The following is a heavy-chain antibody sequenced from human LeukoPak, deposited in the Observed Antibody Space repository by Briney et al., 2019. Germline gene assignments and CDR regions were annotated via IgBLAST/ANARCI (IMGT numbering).Heavy chain of an antibody. CDR2: ISGSGGST. CDR1: GFTFSSYA. J-gene: IGHJ3*02. CDR3: AKDLPTSEGYDFWSGPKAAGAFDI. D-gene: IGHD3-3*01. V-gene: IGHV3-23*01. Sequence: PGRSLRLSCAASGFTFSSYAMSWVRQAPGKGLEWVSAISGSGGSTYYADSVKGRFTISRDNSKNTLYLQKNSLRAEDTAVYYCAKDLPTSEGYDFWSGPKAAGAFDIWGQGTMVTVSS.